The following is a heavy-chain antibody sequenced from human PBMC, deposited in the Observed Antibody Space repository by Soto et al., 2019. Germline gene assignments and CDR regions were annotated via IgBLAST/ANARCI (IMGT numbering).Heavy chain of an antibody. CDR1: GGSISSGTYY. Sequence: QLRLQESGPGLVRPSEPLSLTCTVSGGSISSGTYYWGWIRQSPGKGLEWIGSMYYSGTTYYNPSLKSRATISVDMSKNQFSLNLSSVTAADTAVYFCTIVRPTSNWYSFDIWGQGTLVTVS. D-gene: IGHD6-13*01. CDR2: MYYSGTT. J-gene: IGHJ3*02. CDR3: TIVRPTSNWYSFDI. V-gene: IGHV4-39*01.